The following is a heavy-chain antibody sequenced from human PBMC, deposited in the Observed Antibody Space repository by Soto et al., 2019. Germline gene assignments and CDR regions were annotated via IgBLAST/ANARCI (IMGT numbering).Heavy chain of an antibody. CDR1: GVSISSNYY. CDR3: ARSFGWYAIDY. V-gene: IGHV4-4*02. D-gene: IGHD6-19*01. CDR2: ISHIGSV. J-gene: IGHJ4*02. Sequence: QVLLQESGPGLVQPSGTLSLSCVVSGVSISSNYYWGWVRQPPGKGLEWLGDISHIGSVIYNPSLKSRVTISMDKSQNQFSLKVNSVTAADTAVYYCARSFGWYAIDYWGQGTLVIVSS.